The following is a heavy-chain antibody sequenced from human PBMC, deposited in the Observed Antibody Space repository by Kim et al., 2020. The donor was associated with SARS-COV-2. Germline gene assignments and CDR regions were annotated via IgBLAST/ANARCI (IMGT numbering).Heavy chain of an antibody. Sequence: GGSLRLSCAASGFTFSDHYMDWVRQAPGKGLEWVGRTRNKANSYTTEYAASVKGRFTISRDDSKNSLYLQMNSLKTEDTAVYYCARGGYYGSGSYLPYYYYGMDVWGQGTTVTVSS. CDR2: TRNKANSYTT. V-gene: IGHV3-72*01. J-gene: IGHJ6*02. CDR3: ARGGYYGSGSYLPYYYYGMDV. CDR1: GFTFSDHY. D-gene: IGHD3-10*01.